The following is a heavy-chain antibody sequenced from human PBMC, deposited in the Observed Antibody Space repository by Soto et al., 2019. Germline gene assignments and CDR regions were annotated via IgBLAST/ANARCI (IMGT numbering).Heavy chain of an antibody. D-gene: IGHD6-13*01. CDR3: ATDSIAAAGTRYNWFDP. V-gene: IGHV1-24*01. CDR1: GYTLTELS. J-gene: IGHJ5*02. Sequence: ASVKVSCKASGYTLTELSMHWVRQAPGKGLEWMGGFDPEDGETIYAQKFQGRVTMTEDTSTDTAYMELSSLRSEDTAVYYCATDSIAAAGTRYNWFDPWGQGTLVTVSS. CDR2: FDPEDGET.